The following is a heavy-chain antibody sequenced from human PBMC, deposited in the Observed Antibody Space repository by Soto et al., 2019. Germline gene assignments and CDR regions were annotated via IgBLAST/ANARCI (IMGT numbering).Heavy chain of an antibody. CDR2: INYSGST. CDR1: GGSFSGYY. Sequence: PSETLSLTCAVYGGSFSGYYWSWIRQPPGKGLEWIGDINYSGSTNYNPSLKSRVTISVDTSKNQFSLKLSSVTAADTAVYYCARQKGPYGDYHWFDPWGQGTLVTVSS. V-gene: IGHV4-34*01. CDR3: ARQKGPYGDYHWFDP. D-gene: IGHD4-17*01. J-gene: IGHJ5*02.